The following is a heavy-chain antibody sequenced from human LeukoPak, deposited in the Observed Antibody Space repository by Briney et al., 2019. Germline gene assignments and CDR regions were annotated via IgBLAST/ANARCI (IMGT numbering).Heavy chain of an antibody. CDR3: TKGLGHSTSVDY. J-gene: IGHJ4*02. V-gene: IGHV3-23*01. D-gene: IGHD6-6*01. CDR2: ISGRGGST. Sequence: GGSLRLSCAASGFTFTSYAMSWVRQAPGKGLEWVSSISGRGGSTYYADSVKGRFTISRDSSKNTLCLQMNSLRAEDTAVYYCTKGLGHSTSVDYWGQGTLVTVSS. CDR1: GFTFTSYA.